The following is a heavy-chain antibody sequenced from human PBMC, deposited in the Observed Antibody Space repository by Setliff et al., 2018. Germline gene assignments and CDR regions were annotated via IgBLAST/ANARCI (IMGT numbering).Heavy chain of an antibody. V-gene: IGHV1-18*01. CDR1: GYTFTSYG. J-gene: IGHJ3*02. Sequence: ASVKVSCKASGYTFTSYGITWVRQAPGQGLEWMGWISAYNGNTNYAQKLQGRVTMTTDTSTSTAYMELRSLRSDDTAVYYCARDRIITMIVAPMSPLHDAFDIWGQGTMVTVSS. CDR2: ISAYNGNT. CDR3: ARDRIITMIVAPMSPLHDAFDI. D-gene: IGHD3-22*01.